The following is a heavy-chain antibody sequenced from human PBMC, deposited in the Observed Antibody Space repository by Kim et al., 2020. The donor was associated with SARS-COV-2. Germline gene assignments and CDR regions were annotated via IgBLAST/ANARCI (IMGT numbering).Heavy chain of an antibody. V-gene: IGHV3-66*01. J-gene: IGHJ1*01. CDR3: ATVVFYYDAGYFKN. D-gene: IGHD3-22*01. Sequence: ADSLKGRIIISRDHSKNTLYLQMDSLRAEDTAVYYCATVVFYYDAGYFKNWGQGTLVIVSS.